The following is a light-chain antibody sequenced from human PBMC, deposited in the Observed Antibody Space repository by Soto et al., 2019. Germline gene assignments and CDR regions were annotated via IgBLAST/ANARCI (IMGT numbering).Light chain of an antibody. J-gene: IGLJ2*01. V-gene: IGLV1-40*01. CDR3: QSYDSSLSGVV. CDR2: GNS. CDR1: SSNIGAGYD. Sequence: QAVVTQPPSVSGAPGQRVTISCTGSSSNIGAGYDVHWYQQLPGTAPKLLMYGNSNRPSGVPDRFSGSKSGTSASLAITGLQAEDEADYYCQSYDSSLSGVVFGVGTQLTVL.